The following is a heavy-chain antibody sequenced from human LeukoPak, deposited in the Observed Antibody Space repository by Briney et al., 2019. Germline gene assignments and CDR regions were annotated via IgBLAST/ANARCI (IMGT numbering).Heavy chain of an antibody. CDR1: GASISSGGYY. Sequence: PSETLSLTCTVSGASISSGGYYWSWLRQHPGKGLEWFGYISYSGSTYYNPSLKSRVTISVDASKNQFSLKLNSVTAADTAVYYCAKQAVEGWYLGQFDYWGQGTLVTVSS. D-gene: IGHD2-15*01. J-gene: IGHJ4*02. CDR2: ISYSGST. V-gene: IGHV4-31*03. CDR3: AKQAVEGWYLGQFDY.